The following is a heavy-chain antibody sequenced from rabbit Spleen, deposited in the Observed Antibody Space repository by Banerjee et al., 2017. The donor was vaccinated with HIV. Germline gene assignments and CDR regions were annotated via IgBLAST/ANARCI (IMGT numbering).Heavy chain of an antibody. J-gene: IGHJ6*01. D-gene: IGHD8-1*01. CDR2: AYAGSSGST. Sequence: QEQLVESGGGLVQPEGSLTLTCTASGFSFSSTYWICWVRQAPGKGLEWVACAYAGSSGSTYSATWAKGRFTVSKTSSTTVTLQMTSLTAADTATYFCARDAGTSFSTYGMDLWGPGTLVTVS. CDR3: ARDAGTSFSTYGMDL. CDR1: GFSFSSTYW. V-gene: IGHV1S45*01.